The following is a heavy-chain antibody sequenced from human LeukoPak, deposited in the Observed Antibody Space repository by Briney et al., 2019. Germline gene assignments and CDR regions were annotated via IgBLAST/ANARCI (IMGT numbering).Heavy chain of an antibody. CDR2: IYRSGST. J-gene: IGHJ3*02. V-gene: IGHV3-53*01. CDR1: AASFSTKY. CDR3: ARDSGHDAFDI. Sequence: GGSLRLSCTASAASFSTKYVSCVRLAPGKGLEWVSVIYRSGSTYYADSVKGRFTISRDNSKNTLYLQTNRLTAADPAVYYCARDSGHDAFDIWGQGTMVTVSS.